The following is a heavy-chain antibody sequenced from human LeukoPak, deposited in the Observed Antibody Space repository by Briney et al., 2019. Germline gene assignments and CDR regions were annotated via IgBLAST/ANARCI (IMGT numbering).Heavy chain of an antibody. J-gene: IGHJ5*02. Sequence: PSETLSLTCTVSGGSISSYYWSRIRQPPGKGLEWIGYIYYSGSTNYNPSLKSRVTISVDTSKNQFSLKLSSVTAADTALYYCARDGLTTVAEGWFDPWGQGTLVTVSS. V-gene: IGHV4-59*01. CDR1: GGSISSYY. CDR3: ARDGLTTVAEGWFDP. CDR2: IYYSGST. D-gene: IGHD4-23*01.